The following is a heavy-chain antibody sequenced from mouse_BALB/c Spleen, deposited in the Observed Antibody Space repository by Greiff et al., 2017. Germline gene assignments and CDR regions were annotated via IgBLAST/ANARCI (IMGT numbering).Heavy chain of an antibody. CDR3: ARWGDYYAMDY. J-gene: IGHJ4*01. Sequence: EVKLQESGPELVKPGASVKISCKASGYSFTGYYMHWVKQSHVKSLEWIGRINPYNGATSYNQNFKDKASLTVDKSSSTAYMELHSLTSEDSAVYYCARWGDYYAMDYWGQGTSVTVSS. CDR2: INPYNGAT. CDR1: GYSFTGYY. V-gene: IGHV1-31*01.